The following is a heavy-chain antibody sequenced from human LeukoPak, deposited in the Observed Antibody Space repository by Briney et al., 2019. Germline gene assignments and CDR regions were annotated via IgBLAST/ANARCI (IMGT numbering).Heavy chain of an antibody. J-gene: IGHJ4*02. Sequence: SETLSLTCTVPGGSISSYYWSWIRQPAGKGLEWIGRIYTSGSTNYNPSLKSRVTMSVDTSKNQFSLKLSSVTAADTAVYYCGGGGFKVAPGYYFDYWGQGTLVTVSS. CDR3: GGGGFKVAPGYYFDY. CDR1: GGSISSYY. D-gene: IGHD5-12*01. CDR2: IYTSGST. V-gene: IGHV4-4*07.